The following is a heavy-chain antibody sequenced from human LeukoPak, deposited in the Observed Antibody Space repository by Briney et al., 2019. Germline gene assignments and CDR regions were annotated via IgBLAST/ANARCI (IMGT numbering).Heavy chain of an antibody. Sequence: PGRSLRLSCAASGFTFSSYGMHWVRQAPGKGLEWVAVIWYDGSNKYYADSVKGRFTISRDSPKNTVHLQMDSLRAEDTAVYYCARGAEKILSFGEYPSDAFDIWGQGTMVSVTS. CDR3: ARGAEKILSFGEYPSDAFDI. J-gene: IGHJ3*02. V-gene: IGHV3-33*01. CDR2: IWYDGSNK. D-gene: IGHD3-10*01. CDR1: GFTFSSYG.